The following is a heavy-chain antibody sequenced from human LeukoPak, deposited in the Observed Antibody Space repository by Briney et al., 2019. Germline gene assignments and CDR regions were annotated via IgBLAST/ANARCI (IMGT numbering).Heavy chain of an antibody. CDR1: GGSISSSSYY. V-gene: IGHV4-39*01. Sequence: SETLSLTCTVSGGSISSSSYYWGWIRQPPGKGPEWIGSIYYSGSTYYNPSLKSRVTISVDTSKNQFSLKLSSVTAADTAVYYCASYDILTGYFDYWGQGTLVTVSS. D-gene: IGHD3-9*01. CDR3: ASYDILTGYFDY. CDR2: IYYSGST. J-gene: IGHJ4*02.